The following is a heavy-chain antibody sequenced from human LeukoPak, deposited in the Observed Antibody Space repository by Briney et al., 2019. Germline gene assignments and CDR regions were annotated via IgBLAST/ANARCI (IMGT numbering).Heavy chain of an antibody. V-gene: IGHV1-8*01. J-gene: IGHJ5*02. CDR1: GYTFTSYD. D-gene: IGHD2-2*01. CDR3: ARSVVVPAAPMYWFDP. CDR2: MNPNSGNT. Sequence: ASVKVSCKASGYTFTSYDINWVRQATGQGLEWMGWMNPNSGNTGYAQKFQGRVTMTRKTSISTAYMELSSLRSEDTAVYYCARSVVVPAAPMYWFDPWGQGTLVTVSS.